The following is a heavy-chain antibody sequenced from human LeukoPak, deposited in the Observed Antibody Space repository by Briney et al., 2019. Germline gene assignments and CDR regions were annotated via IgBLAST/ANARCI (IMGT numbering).Heavy chain of an antibody. J-gene: IGHJ4*02. V-gene: IGHV1-69*02. Sequence: SVKVSCKASGGTFSSETISWVRQAPGQGLEWMGRIIPILGITNYALKFQGRVTITADKSTSTAYMELSSLRSDDTAVYYCARTRYDYGGLDYWGQGTLVTVSS. CDR3: ARTRYDYGGLDY. CDR1: GGTFSSET. CDR2: IIPILGIT. D-gene: IGHD4-23*01.